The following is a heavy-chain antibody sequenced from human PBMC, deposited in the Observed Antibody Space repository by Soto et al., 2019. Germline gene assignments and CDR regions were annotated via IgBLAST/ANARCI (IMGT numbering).Heavy chain of an antibody. J-gene: IGHJ4*02. CDR2: ISAYNGNT. CDR3: ARLGSYESFDS. D-gene: IGHD3-22*01. CDR1: GYTFTNNG. V-gene: IGHV1-18*01. Sequence: QVQLEQSGADVKKPGASVKVSCKASGYTFTNNGLSWVRQAPGQGLEWIGWISAYNGNTNYAQKFQGRVTMTTDTSTSTAYMELRSLRSDDTAVYYCARLGSYESFDSWGQGTLVTVSS.